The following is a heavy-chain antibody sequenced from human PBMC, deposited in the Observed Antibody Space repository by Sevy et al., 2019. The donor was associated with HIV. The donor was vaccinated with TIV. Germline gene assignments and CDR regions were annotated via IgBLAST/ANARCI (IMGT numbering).Heavy chain of an antibody. V-gene: IGHV6-1*01. D-gene: IGHD3-22*01. CDR1: GDSVSSNSAA. CDR2: TYYRSKWYN. J-gene: IGHJ3*02. CDR3: ARGNYYDSSGYYGAFDI. Sequence: SQTLSLTCAISGDSVSSNSAAWNWIRQSPSRGLEWLGRTYYRSKWYNDYAVSVKSRITINPDTSKNQFSLQLNSVTPGDTAVYYCARGNYYDSSGYYGAFDIWGQGTMVTVSS.